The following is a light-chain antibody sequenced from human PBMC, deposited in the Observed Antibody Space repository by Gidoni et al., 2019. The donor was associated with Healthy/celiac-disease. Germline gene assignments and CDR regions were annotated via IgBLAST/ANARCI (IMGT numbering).Light chain of an antibody. CDR2: DAS. Sequence: EIVLTQSTATLSLSPGERDNLSCRASQTVSSYLAWYQQKPGQAPRLLIYDASNRATGIPARFRGSGSGTDFTLTISILEPEDVAVYSCQQRSNWPPSWTFGQGTKVEIK. CDR3: QQRSNWPPSWT. J-gene: IGKJ1*01. V-gene: IGKV3-11*01. CDR1: QTVSSY.